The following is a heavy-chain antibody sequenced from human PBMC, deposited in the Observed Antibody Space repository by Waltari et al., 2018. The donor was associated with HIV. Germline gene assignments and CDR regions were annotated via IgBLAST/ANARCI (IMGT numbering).Heavy chain of an antibody. V-gene: IGHV1-8*01. D-gene: IGHD3-10*02. CDR2: MNPNSGNT. J-gene: IGHJ6*02. Sequence: QVQLVQSGAEVKQPGASVKVSCRASGYTFTSSDINWVRQATGQGLEWMGWMNPNSGNTGYAQKFQGRVTMTRNTSISTAYMELSSLRSEDTAVYYCARLPVPYYYYGMDVWGQGTTVTVSS. CDR1: GYTFTSSD. CDR3: ARLPVPYYYYGMDV.